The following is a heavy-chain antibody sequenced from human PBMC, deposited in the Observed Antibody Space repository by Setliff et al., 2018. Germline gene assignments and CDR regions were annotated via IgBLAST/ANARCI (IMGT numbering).Heavy chain of an antibody. J-gene: IGHJ4*02. D-gene: IGHD3-16*01. V-gene: IGHV4-39*01. CDR2: IFYSGGT. Sequence: LSLTCTVSGASITNINYYWGLIRQPPGKGLEWIGSIFYSGGTFYNPSLKSRVTISVDASKNQFSLTLSSVTAADTAVYYCARLPNYVWGSPVDYWGQGTLVTVSS. CDR1: GASITNINYY. CDR3: ARLPNYVWGSPVDY.